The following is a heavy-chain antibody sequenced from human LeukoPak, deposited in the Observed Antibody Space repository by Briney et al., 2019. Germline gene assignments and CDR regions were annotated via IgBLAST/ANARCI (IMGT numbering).Heavy chain of an antibody. CDR2: INHSGST. Sequence: PSETLSLTCAVYGGSFSGYYWSWIRQPPGKGLEWIGEINHSGSTNYNPSLKSRVTISVDTSKNQFSLKLSSVTAADTAVYYCASAIITPSAAGNTFGYWGQGTLVTVSS. D-gene: IGHD6-13*01. J-gene: IGHJ4*02. CDR3: ASAIITPSAAGNTFGY. V-gene: IGHV4-34*01. CDR1: GGSFSGYY.